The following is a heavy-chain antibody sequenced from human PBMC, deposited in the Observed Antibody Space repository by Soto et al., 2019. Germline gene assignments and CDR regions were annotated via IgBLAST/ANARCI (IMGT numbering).Heavy chain of an antibody. V-gene: IGHV3-74*01. CDR2: IDSDGSTT. J-gene: IGHJ6*02. CDR1: GFTFSVYW. D-gene: IGHD4-4*01. Sequence: EVQLVESGGGLVQPGVSLRLSCAASGFTFSVYWMHWVRQAPGKGLVWVSRIDSDGSTTSYADSVKGRFTISRDNANSTLYLQMNSLRAEDTAVYYCARPGYSNYGPGVDVGGQGTTVTVSS. CDR3: ARPGYSNYGPGVDV.